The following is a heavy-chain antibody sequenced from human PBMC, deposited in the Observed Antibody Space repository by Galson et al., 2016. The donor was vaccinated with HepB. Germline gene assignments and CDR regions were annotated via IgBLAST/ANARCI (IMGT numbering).Heavy chain of an antibody. CDR2: INWDSTGI. CDR3: ARASIVGATSGFDF. D-gene: IGHD1-26*01. Sequence: SLRLSCAASGFTFDDYAMHWVRQAPGKGLEWVSGINWDSTGIDYADSVKGRFTISRDNSKNTLYLQMNSLRAEDTAVYSCARASIVGATSGFDFWGQGTLVTVSS. J-gene: IGHJ4*02. V-gene: IGHV3-9*01. CDR1: GFTFDDYA.